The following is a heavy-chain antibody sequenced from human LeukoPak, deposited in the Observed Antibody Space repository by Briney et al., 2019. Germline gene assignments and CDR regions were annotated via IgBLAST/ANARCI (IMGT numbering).Heavy chain of an antibody. J-gene: IGHJ6*03. V-gene: IGHV4-34*01. CDR1: GGSFSGYY. CDR3: ARTTTVRGTYYMDV. CDR2: INHSGST. D-gene: IGHD3-10*01. Sequence: SETLSLTCAVYGGSFSGYYWSWIRQPPGKGLEWIGEINHSGSTNYNPSLKSRVTISVDTSKNRFSLKLRSVTAADTAVYYCARTTTVRGTYYMDVWGKGTTVTVSS.